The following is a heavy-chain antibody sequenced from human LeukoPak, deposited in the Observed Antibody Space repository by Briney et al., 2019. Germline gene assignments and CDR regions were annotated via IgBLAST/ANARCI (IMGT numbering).Heavy chain of an antibody. CDR3: AREAKVGGALQY. V-gene: IGHV3-74*01. J-gene: IGHJ4*02. CDR1: GFTFSDDW. Sequence: GGSLRLSCAASGFTFSDDWMHWVRQAPGKGLVWVSRINTDGSFTRYADSVRGRFTISRDTAKNTLFLQMNSLRAEDTAVYYCAREAKVGGALQYWGQGILVTVSS. CDR2: INTDGSFT. D-gene: IGHD1-26*01.